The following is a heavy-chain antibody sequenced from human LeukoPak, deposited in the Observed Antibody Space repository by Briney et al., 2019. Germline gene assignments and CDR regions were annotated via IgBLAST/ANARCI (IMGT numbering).Heavy chain of an antibody. D-gene: IGHD3-10*01. CDR3: ATDSRVVTMVRGVIPIPSFDY. J-gene: IGHJ4*02. CDR2: FDPEDGET. V-gene: IGHV1-24*01. CDR1: GYTLTELS. Sequence: ASVKVSCKVSGYTLTELSIHWVRQAPGKGLEWMGGFDPEDGETIYAQKFQGRVTMTEDTSTDTAYMELSSLRSEDTAVYYCATDSRVVTMVRGVIPIPSFDYWGQGTLVTVSS.